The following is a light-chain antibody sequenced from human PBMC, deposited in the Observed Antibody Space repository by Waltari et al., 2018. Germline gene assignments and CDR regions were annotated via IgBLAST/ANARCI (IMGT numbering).Light chain of an antibody. J-gene: IGLJ3*02. CDR2: STN. CDR3: VLYMGGGIL. Sequence: QTVVTQEPSFSVSPGGTVTLPCGLRSGSVSTTYYPSWYQQTPGQAPSPLIYSTNTRSSGVPDRISGSILGNKAALTITGAQADDESDYYCVLYMGGGILFGGGTKLTVL. V-gene: IGLV8-61*01. CDR1: SGSVSTTYY.